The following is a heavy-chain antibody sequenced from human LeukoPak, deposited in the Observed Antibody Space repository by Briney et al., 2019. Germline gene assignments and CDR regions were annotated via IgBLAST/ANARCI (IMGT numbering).Heavy chain of an antibody. CDR3: ARTVRYFDWLLYLYYFDY. J-gene: IGHJ4*02. D-gene: IGHD3-9*01. CDR1: GYTLTELS. CDR2: FDPEDGET. V-gene: IGHV1-24*01. Sequence: GASVKVSCKFSGYTLTELSMHWVRQAPGKGLEWMGGFDPEDGETIYAQKFQGRVTTTEDTSTDTAYMELSSLRSEDTAVYYCARTVRYFDWLLYLYYFDYWGQGTLVTVSS.